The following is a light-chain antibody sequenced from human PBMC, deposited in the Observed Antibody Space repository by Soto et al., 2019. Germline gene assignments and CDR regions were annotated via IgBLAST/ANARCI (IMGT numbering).Light chain of an antibody. CDR1: SSNIGAGSD. V-gene: IGLV1-40*01. J-gene: IGLJ3*02. Sequence: QSVLTQPPSVSGAPGQRVTISCTGSSSNIGAGSDVHWYQQLPGTAPKLLIYNNNNRPSGVPDRFSGSKSGTSASLAITGLQAEDEADYYCQSCGSTLRAFWVFGGGTKLTVL. CDR3: QSCGSTLRAFWV. CDR2: NNN.